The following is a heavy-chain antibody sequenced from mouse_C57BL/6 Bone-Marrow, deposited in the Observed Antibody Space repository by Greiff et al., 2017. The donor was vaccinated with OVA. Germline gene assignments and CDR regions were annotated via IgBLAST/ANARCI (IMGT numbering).Heavy chain of an antibody. CDR1: GFNITDDY. D-gene: IGHD2-5*01. CDR2: IDPENGDT. V-gene: IGHV14-4*01. J-gene: IGHJ1*03. CDR3: TTNYSNPWYFDV. Sequence: EVKLVESGAELVRPGASVKLSCTASGFNITDDYMHWVKQRPEQGLEWIGWIDPENGDTEYASKFQGKATITADTSSNTAYLQLSSLTSEDTAVYYCTTNYSNPWYFDVWGTGTTVTVSS.